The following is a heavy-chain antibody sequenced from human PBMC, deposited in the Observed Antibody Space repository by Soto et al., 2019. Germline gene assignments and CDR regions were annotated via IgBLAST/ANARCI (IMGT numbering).Heavy chain of an antibody. CDR3: ARGTYFDY. J-gene: IGHJ4*02. Sequence: QVQLVQSGAEVKKPGSSVKVSCKASGYTLNTYGITWVRQAPGQGLEWMGWISANNDHTNYPQKHQDRITMTTESATSTAERELRSLTSDDTAVYYCARGTYFDYWGQVTLVSVSS. CDR1: GYTLNTYG. V-gene: IGHV1-18*01. CDR2: ISANNDHT.